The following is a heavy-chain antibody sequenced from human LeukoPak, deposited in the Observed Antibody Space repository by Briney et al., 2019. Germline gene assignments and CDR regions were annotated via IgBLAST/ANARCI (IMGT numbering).Heavy chain of an antibody. CDR2: IYYSGTT. CDR3: ARRGYYPIDY. V-gene: IGHV4-39*01. CDR1: GGSISSSDYH. Sequence: SETLSLTCTVSGGSISSSDYHWGWIRQPPGKGLEWIGSIYYSGTTYYNPSRKSRVTISVDTSKNQFSLKLSSVTAADTAVYYCARRGYYPIDYWGQGILVSVSS. D-gene: IGHD3-10*01. J-gene: IGHJ4*02.